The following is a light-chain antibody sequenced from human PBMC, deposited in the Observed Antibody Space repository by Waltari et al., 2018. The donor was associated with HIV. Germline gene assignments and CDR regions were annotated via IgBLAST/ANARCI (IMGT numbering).Light chain of an antibody. J-gene: IGLJ2*01. CDR1: SSDVGGYNY. CDR3: CSYAGSYYFDVC. V-gene: IGLV2-11*01. Sequence: QSALTQPRSVSGALGQSVTISCTVISSDVGGYNYVSWYQQHPGKAPKLLIFDVTKLPAACPGSFCGSTAGETAALAISGCQSEDEADYYCCSYAGSYYFDVCFGGGTNCTVL. CDR2: DVT.